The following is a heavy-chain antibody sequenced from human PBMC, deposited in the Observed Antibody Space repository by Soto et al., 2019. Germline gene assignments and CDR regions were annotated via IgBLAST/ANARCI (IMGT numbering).Heavy chain of an antibody. V-gene: IGHV3-7*01. CDR2: IKQDGSEK. CDR3: VRDRSGSYLEGFDY. D-gene: IGHD1-26*01. Sequence: EVQLVESGGVLVQLGGSRRLSCAASGFTFSSFWMTWVRQAPGKGLEWVANIKQDGSEKYYVDSVKGRFTISRDNARNSLFLEMKSLRSEDTAVYSCVRDRSGSYLEGFDYWGQGTLVTVSS. J-gene: IGHJ4*02. CDR1: GFTFSSFW.